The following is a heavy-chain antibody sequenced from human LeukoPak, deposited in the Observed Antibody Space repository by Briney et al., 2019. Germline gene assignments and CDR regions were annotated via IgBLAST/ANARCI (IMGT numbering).Heavy chain of an antibody. V-gene: IGHV4-59*01. Sequence: SETLSLTCTVSGGSISSYYWSWIRQPPGKGLEWIGYIYYSGSTNYNPSLKSRVTISVDTSKNQFSLKLSSVTAADTAVYYCARMSSWHDPWGQGTLVTVSS. J-gene: IGHJ5*02. CDR2: IYYSGST. CDR1: GGSISSYY. CDR3: ARMSSWHDP. D-gene: IGHD6-13*01.